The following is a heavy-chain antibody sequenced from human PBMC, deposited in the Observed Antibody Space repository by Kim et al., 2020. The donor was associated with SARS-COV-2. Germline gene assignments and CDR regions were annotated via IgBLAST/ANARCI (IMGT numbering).Heavy chain of an antibody. Sequence: GRFTISRDNAKNSLYLQMTSLRAEGTAVYYCARDLAAADATYYYYYGMDVWGQGTTVTVSS. J-gene: IGHJ6*02. CDR3: ARDLAAADATYYYYYGMDV. D-gene: IGHD6-13*01. V-gene: IGHV3-11*06.